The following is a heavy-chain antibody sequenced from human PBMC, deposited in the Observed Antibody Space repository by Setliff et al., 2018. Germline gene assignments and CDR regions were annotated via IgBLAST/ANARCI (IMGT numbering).Heavy chain of an antibody. Sequence: SETLSLTCTVSGGSISSGNYYWSWIRQPPGKGLEWIGYIYSSGSTYYNPSLKSRVSISVDTSKNQFSLKLSSVTAADTAVYYCARESRYYYDNLGTLDYWGQGTLVTVSS. CDR3: ARESRYYYDNLGTLDY. CDR2: IYSSGST. J-gene: IGHJ4*02. D-gene: IGHD3-22*01. V-gene: IGHV4-30-4*08. CDR1: GGSISSGNYY.